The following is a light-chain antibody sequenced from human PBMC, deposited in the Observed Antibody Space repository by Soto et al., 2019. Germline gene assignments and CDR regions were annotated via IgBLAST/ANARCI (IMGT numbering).Light chain of an antibody. CDR3: CSYSGSSTYV. V-gene: IGLV2-23*02. CDR2: EIN. Sequence: QSAPTQPASVSGSPGQSITISCTGTSSDVGSYNLVSWYQQHPGKAPKLMIYEINNRPSGVSNRFSGSKSGNTASLTISGLQAEDEADYYCCSYSGSSTYVFGTGTKLTVL. J-gene: IGLJ1*01. CDR1: SSDVGSYNL.